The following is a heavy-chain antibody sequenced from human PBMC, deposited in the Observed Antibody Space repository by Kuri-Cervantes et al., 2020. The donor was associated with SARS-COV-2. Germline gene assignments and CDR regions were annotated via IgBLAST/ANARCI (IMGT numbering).Heavy chain of an antibody. Sequence: SVKVSCKASGGTFSSYAVTWVRQAPGRGFEWMGRIIPLFGTTIYAEKFRGRVTITADKSTNTAYMDLSSLRSEDTAVYYCARPYCTSSTCYDGTFDSWGQGTLVTCYS. V-gene: IGHV1-69*06. D-gene: IGHD2-2*01. CDR2: IIPLFGTT. CDR1: GGTFSSYA. J-gene: IGHJ4*02. CDR3: ARPYCTSSTCYDGTFDS.